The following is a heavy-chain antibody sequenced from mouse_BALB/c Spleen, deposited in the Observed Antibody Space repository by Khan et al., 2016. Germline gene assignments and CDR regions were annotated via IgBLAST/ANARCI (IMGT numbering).Heavy chain of an antibody. CDR3: ARTARIKY. CDR2: ISYSGST. V-gene: IGHV3-2*02. Sequence: EVQLQELGPGLVKPSQSLSLTCTVTGYSITSGYGWNWIRPFPGNKLEWMGYISYSGSTNYNPSLKSRISITRDTSKNQFFLQLNSVTTEDTATYYCARTARIKYWGQGTTLTVSS. J-gene: IGHJ2*01. CDR1: GYSITSGYG. D-gene: IGHD1-2*01.